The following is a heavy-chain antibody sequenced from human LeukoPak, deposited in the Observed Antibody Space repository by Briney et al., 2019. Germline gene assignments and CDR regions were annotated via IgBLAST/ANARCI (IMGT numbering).Heavy chain of an antibody. Sequence: SETLSLTCAGCGGSFSGYYWRWMRQPPGKGLEWIGEINHSGSTNYNPSLKSRVTISVDTSKNQFSLKLSSVTVADTAVYYCARGSVLGYCSGGSCYTILPFDYWGQGTLVTVSS. D-gene: IGHD2-15*01. V-gene: IGHV4-34*01. CDR1: GGSFSGYY. CDR2: INHSGST. CDR3: ARGSVLGYCSGGSCYTILPFDY. J-gene: IGHJ4*02.